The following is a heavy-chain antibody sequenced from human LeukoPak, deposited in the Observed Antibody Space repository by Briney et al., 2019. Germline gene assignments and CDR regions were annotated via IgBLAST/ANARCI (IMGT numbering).Heavy chain of an antibody. CDR2: ISGSNGNT. D-gene: IGHD1-7*01. V-gene: IGHV1-18*01. CDR1: GYSFNNYG. J-gene: IGHJ4*02. Sequence: EASVKVSCKASGYSFNNYGITWVRQAPGQGLAWMGWISGSNGNTNYAQNFQGRVTMATEISTNTAYMELRSLRFDDTAIYYCARDGAGTLHDWGQGTLVTVSS. CDR3: ARDGAGTLHD.